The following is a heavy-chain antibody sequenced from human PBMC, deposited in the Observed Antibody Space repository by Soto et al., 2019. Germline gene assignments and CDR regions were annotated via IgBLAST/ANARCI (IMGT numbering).Heavy chain of an antibody. V-gene: IGHV3-48*01. CDR2: ISSSSSTI. D-gene: IGHD5-18*01. Sequence: GGSLRLCCAVSGFTFNSYAMNWVRQAPGKGLEWVSYISSSSSTIYYADSVKGRFTISRDNAKNSLYLQMNSLRAEDTAVYYCARDYSSYGPFDYWGQGTLVTVSS. CDR1: GFTFNSYA. J-gene: IGHJ4*02. CDR3: ARDYSSYGPFDY.